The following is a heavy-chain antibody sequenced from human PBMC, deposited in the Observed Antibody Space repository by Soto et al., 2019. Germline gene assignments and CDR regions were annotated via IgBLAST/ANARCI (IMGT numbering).Heavy chain of an antibody. CDR1: GFTFSSYW. V-gene: IGHV3-74*01. CDR2: INSDGSST. Sequence: GGSLRLSCVASGFTFSSYWMHWVRQAPGKGLVWVSRINSDGSSTSYADSVKGRFTISRDNAKNTLYLQMNSLRAEDTAVYYCAKGTVAGTYYYYDMDVWGQGTTVTVSS. J-gene: IGHJ6*02. CDR3: AKGTVAGTYYYYDMDV. D-gene: IGHD6-19*01.